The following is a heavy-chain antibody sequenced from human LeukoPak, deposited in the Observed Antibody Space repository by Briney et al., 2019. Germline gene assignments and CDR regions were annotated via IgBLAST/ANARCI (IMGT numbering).Heavy chain of an antibody. CDR2: INPSGGST. J-gene: IGHJ6*03. D-gene: IGHD6-13*01. V-gene: IGHV1-46*01. Sequence: ASVKVSCKASGYTFTGYYMHWVRQAPGQGLEWMGIINPSGGSTSYAQKFQGRVTMTRDMSTSTVYMELSSLRSEDTAVYYCARDEYSSSWYGSYYYYYMDVWGKGTTVTVSS. CDR1: GYTFTGYY. CDR3: ARDEYSSSWYGSYYYYYMDV.